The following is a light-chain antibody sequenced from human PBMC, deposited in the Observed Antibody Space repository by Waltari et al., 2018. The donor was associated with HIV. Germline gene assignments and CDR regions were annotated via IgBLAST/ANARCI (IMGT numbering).Light chain of an antibody. V-gene: IGLV2-8*01. Sequence: QSALTQPPSASGSPGQSVTLSCTGTSSDVGGFDYVSWYQQHPAKAPKLLIYAVNRRPAGVPGRCAGSKSSNTASLTVSGLQTEDEADYYCSSYADTNNVLFGGGTKLTVL. CDR2: AVN. J-gene: IGLJ3*02. CDR1: SSDVGGFDY. CDR3: SSYADTNNVL.